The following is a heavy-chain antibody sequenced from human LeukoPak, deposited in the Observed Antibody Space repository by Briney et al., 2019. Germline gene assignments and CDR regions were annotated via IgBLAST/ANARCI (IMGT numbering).Heavy chain of an antibody. J-gene: IGHJ6*03. V-gene: IGHV3-23*01. CDR3: APLWPYYYYYMDV. Sequence: PGGSLRLSGAASGFTFSSYAMSWVRQAPGKGLEWVSAISGSGGSTYYADSVKGRFTISRDNSKNTLYLQMNSLRAEDTAVYYCAPLWPYYYYYMDVWGKGTTVTISS. D-gene: IGHD2/OR15-2a*01. CDR1: GFTFSSYA. CDR2: ISGSGGST.